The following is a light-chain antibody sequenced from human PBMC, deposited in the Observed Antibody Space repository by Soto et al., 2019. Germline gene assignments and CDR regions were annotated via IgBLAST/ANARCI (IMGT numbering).Light chain of an antibody. CDR2: EAS. CDR3: QRYNNWPLT. V-gene: IGKV3-11*01. J-gene: IGKJ4*01. CDR1: QRVSTF. Sequence: EIVLTQSPGTLSLSPGDRATLSCRASQRVSTFLAWYQQRPGQAPRLLISEASNRATGIPARFSGSGSGTDFTLTISSLEPEDFAVYYCQRYNNWPLTFGGGTKVESK.